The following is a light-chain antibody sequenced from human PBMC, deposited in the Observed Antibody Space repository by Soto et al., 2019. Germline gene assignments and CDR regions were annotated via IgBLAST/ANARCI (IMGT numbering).Light chain of an antibody. J-gene: IGKJ1*01. CDR1: QIISSY. V-gene: IGKV1-39*01. Sequence: DIQMTQSPSSLSASVGDRVTITCQASQIISSYLNWYQQKPGRAPNLLIYAASSLQSGVPSRFSGSESGTDFTLTISSLQPEDFATYYCQQSYSTPCTFGQGTKVDIK. CDR3: QQSYSTPCT. CDR2: AAS.